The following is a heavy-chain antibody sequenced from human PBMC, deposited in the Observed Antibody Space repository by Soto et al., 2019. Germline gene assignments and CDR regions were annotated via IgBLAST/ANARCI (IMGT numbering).Heavy chain of an antibody. Sequence: PSETLSLTCTVSGGSISSYYWSWIRQPPGKGLEWIGCIYYSGSTYYNPSLKSRVTKSVDKSKNQFSLKLSSVTAADTAVYYCARAGRGYCSGGSCYSGLHGMDVWGQGTTVTVSS. CDR1: GGSISSYY. V-gene: IGHV4-59*12. D-gene: IGHD2-15*01. CDR3: ARAGRGYCSGGSCYSGLHGMDV. J-gene: IGHJ6*02. CDR2: IYYSGST.